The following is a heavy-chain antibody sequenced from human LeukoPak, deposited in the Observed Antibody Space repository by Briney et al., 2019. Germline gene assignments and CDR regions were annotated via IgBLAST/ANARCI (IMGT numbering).Heavy chain of an antibody. J-gene: IGHJ2*01. CDR1: GGSISSSSYY. CDR3: ARHHAPNYYDSSGYSGAID. CDR2: IYYSRST. D-gene: IGHD3-22*01. V-gene: IGHV4-39*01. Sequence: SETLSLTCTVSGGSISSSSYYWGWIRQPPGKGLEWIGSIYYSRSTYYNPSLKSRVTISVDTSKNQFSLKLSSVTAADTAVYYCARHHAPNYYDSSGYSGAIDWGRGTLVTVSS.